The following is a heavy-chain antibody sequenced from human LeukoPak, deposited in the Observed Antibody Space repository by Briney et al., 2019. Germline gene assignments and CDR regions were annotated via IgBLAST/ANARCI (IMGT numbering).Heavy chain of an antibody. J-gene: IGHJ4*02. CDR2: IIPIFGTA. CDR3: ARSTDPYGSGSYYRAKALYYFDY. V-gene: IGHV1-69*05. Sequence: SVKVSCKASGGTFSSYAISWVRQAPGQGLELMGRIIPIFGTANYAQKFQGRVTITTDESTSTAYMELSSLRSEDTAVYYCARSTDPYGSGSYYRAKALYYFDYWGQGTLVTVSS. D-gene: IGHD3-10*01. CDR1: GGTFSSYA.